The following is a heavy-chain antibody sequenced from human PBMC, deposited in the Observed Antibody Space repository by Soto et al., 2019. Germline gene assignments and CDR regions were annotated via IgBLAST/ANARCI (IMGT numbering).Heavy chain of an antibody. Sequence: QVQLQQWGAGLLKPSETLSLTCAVYGGSFSGYYWNWIRQPPGKGLEWRGQINHSGSTNYNQSLKSRGTISVDTSKNQFSLKLRSVTAAGTSVYYCARGYSRNCDYWGQGTLVTVSS. V-gene: IGHV4-34*01. CDR3: ARGYSRNCDY. D-gene: IGHD6-13*01. CDR2: INHSGST. J-gene: IGHJ4*02. CDR1: GGSFSGYY.